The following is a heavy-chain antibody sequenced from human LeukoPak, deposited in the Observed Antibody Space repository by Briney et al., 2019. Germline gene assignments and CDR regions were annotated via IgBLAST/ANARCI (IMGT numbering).Heavy chain of an antibody. Sequence: RPGGSLRVSCAASGFTFSSYGMHWVRQAPGKGLEWVAFIRFDASYKYYADSVKGRFTISRDNAKNSLYLQMNSLRAEDTAVYYCARGDLYYYDSSGGDYWGQGTLVTVSS. CDR3: ARGDLYYYDSSGGDY. V-gene: IGHV3-30*02. CDR1: GFTFSSYG. D-gene: IGHD3-22*01. J-gene: IGHJ4*02. CDR2: IRFDASYK.